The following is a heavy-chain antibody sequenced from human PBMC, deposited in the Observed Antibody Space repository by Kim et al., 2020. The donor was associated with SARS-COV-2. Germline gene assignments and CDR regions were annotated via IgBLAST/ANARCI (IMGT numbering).Heavy chain of an antibody. D-gene: IGHD5-18*01. Sequence: SVKGRFTISRDNAKNSLYLQMNSLRAEDTAVYYCARLQLWLSYYYGMDVWGQGTTVTVSS. J-gene: IGHJ6*02. V-gene: IGHV3-11*06. CDR3: ARLQLWLSYYYGMDV.